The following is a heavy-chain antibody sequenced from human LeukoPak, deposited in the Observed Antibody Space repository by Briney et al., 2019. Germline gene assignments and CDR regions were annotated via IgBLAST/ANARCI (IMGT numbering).Heavy chain of an antibody. V-gene: IGHV3-7*01. Sequence: PGGSLRLSCAASGFTFSSYWMSWVRQAPGKGLEWVANIKQDGSEKYYVDSVKGRFTISRDNAKNSLYLQMNSLRAEDTAVYYCAREAGWLRFPYFDYWGQGTLVTVSS. D-gene: IGHD5-12*01. CDR1: GFTFSSYW. CDR2: IKQDGSEK. J-gene: IGHJ4*02. CDR3: AREAGWLRFPYFDY.